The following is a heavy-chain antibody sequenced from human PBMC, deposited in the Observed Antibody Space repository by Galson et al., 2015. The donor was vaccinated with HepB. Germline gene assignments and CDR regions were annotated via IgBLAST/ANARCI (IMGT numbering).Heavy chain of an antibody. D-gene: IGHD2-15*01. CDR1: GGSISSSSYY. J-gene: IGHJ4*02. CDR2: IYYSGST. CDR3: ASRSSPYCSGGSCNGK. Sequence: ETLSLTCTVSGGSISSSSYYWGWIRQPPGKGLEWIGSIYYSGSTYYNPSLKSRVTISVDTSKNQFSLKLSSVAAADTAVYYCASRSSPYCSGGSCNGKWGQGTLVTVSS. V-gene: IGHV4-39*01.